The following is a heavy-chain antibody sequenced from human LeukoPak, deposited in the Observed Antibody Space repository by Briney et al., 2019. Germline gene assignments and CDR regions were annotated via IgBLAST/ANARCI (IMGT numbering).Heavy chain of an antibody. CDR1: GFTFSSYW. Sequence: QTGGSLRLSCAASGFTFSSYWMHWVRQAPGKGLVWVSRINSDGSTTIYADSVKGRFTISRDNAKNTLYLQMNSLRAEDTAMYFCASGPTGFAWGQGTLVTVSS. V-gene: IGHV3-74*01. CDR2: INSDGSTT. J-gene: IGHJ5*02. CDR3: ASGPTGFA. D-gene: IGHD1-14*01.